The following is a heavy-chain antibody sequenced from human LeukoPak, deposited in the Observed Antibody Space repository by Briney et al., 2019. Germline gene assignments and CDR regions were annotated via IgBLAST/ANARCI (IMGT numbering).Heavy chain of an antibody. J-gene: IGHJ6*04. CDR2: ISAHNGNT. CDR1: GYTFTSYG. D-gene: IGHD2-15*01. Sequence: ASVKVSCKASGYTFTSYGISWVRQAPGQGLEWMGWISAHNGNTNYAQKFQGRLTMITDTSTSTAYMELRSLTSDDTAVYYCARDGWEVVPATGNHGTLKTYYYYGMDVWGKGTTVTVSS. CDR3: ARDGWEVVPATGNHGTLKTYYYYGMDV. V-gene: IGHV1-18*04.